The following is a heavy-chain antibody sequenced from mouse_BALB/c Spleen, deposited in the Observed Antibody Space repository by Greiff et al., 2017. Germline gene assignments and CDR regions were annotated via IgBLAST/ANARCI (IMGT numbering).Heavy chain of an antibody. CDR1: GYTFTDYA. CDR3: ARGLEDAMDY. J-gene: IGHJ4*01. V-gene: IGHV1S137*01. CDR2: ISTYYGDA. Sequence: VQVVESGAELVRPGVSVKISCKGSGYTFTDYAMHWVKQSHAKSLEWIGVISTYYGDASYNQKFKGKATMTVDKSSSTAYMELARLTSEDSAIYYCARGLEDAMDYWGQGTSVTVSS.